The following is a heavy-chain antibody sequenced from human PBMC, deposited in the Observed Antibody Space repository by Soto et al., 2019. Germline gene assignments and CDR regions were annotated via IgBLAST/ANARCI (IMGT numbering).Heavy chain of an antibody. CDR2: ISWNSGSI. CDR3: AKEGVATTDAFDI. J-gene: IGHJ3*02. V-gene: IGHV3-9*01. D-gene: IGHD5-12*01. CDR1: GFTFDDYA. Sequence: GGSLRLSCAASGFTFDDYAMHLVRQAPGKGLEWVSGISWNSGSIGYADSVKGRFTISRDNAKNSLYLQMNSLRAEDTALYYCAKEGVATTDAFDIWGQGTMVTVSS.